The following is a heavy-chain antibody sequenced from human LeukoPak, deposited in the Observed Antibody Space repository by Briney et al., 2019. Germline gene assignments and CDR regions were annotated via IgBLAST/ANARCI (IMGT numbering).Heavy chain of an antibody. CDR2: ISGDGGST. Sequence: PGGSLRLSCAASGFTIDDYAMHWVRQAPGKGLEWVSLISGDGGSTYYADSVKGRFTISRDNSKNSLYLQMNSLRTEDTALYYCAKDILTDITMVRGVIITPGGWGQGTLVTVPS. V-gene: IGHV3-43*02. CDR3: AKDILTDITMVRGVIITPGG. J-gene: IGHJ4*02. D-gene: IGHD3-10*01. CDR1: GFTIDDYA.